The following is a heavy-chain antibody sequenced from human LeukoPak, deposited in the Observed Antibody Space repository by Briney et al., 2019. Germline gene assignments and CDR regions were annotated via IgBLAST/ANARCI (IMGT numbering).Heavy chain of an antibody. J-gene: IGHJ4*02. D-gene: IGHD3-22*01. CDR1: GGSINSGSYY. V-gene: IGHV4-61*02. Sequence: SETLSLTCTVSGGSINSGSYYWSWIRQPAGKGLEWIGRIYTSGSTNYNPSLKSRVTISGDTSKNQFSLRLSSVTAADTAVYYCARASYSYDINGWVPFDYWGQGTLVTVSS. CDR2: IYTSGST. CDR3: ARASYSYDINGWVPFDY.